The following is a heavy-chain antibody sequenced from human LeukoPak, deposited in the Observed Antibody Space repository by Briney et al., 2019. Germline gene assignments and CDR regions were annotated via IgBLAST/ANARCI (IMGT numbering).Heavy chain of an antibody. CDR2: ISSTSSTI. CDR1: GFTFSSYA. D-gene: IGHD2-15*01. CDR3: ARDIVVVVATDYYFDY. V-gene: IGHV3-48*01. Sequence: GGSLRLSCAASGFTFSSYALSWVRQAPGKGLEWVSFISSTSSTIYYADSVKGRFTISRDNAKNSLYLQMNSLRAEDTAVYYCARDIVVVVATDYYFDYWGQGTLVTVSS. J-gene: IGHJ4*02.